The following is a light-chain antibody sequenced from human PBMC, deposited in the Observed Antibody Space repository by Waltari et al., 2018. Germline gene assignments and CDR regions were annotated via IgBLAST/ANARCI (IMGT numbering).Light chain of an antibody. CDR1: QSVSRT. V-gene: IGKV3-20*01. CDR3: QHYVSLPVT. CDR2: DAS. Sequence: EIVLTQSPGTLSLSPGERATLPCRARQSVSRTLAWYQQKPGQAPRLLIYDASSRATGIPDRFSGSGSGTDFSLTITRLEPEDFAVYYCQHYVSLPVTFGQGTKVEIK. J-gene: IGKJ1*01.